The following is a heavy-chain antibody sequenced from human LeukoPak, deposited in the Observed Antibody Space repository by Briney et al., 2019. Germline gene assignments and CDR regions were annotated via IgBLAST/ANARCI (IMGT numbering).Heavy chain of an antibody. V-gene: IGHV3-64D*09. J-gene: IGHJ3*01. CDR1: GFTFSTYS. CDR3: ATSRG. D-gene: IGHD6-6*01. Sequence: GGSLRLSCSASGFTFSTYSMHWVRQAPGKGLEYVSAIADNGLRTYYADSVKGRFTISRDNSKNTLYLQMTSLRPEDTGVYYCATSRGWGQGTMVTVSS. CDR2: IADNGLRT.